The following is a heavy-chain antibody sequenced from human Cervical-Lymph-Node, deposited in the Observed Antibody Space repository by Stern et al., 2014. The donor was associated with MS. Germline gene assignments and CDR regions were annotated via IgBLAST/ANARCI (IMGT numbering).Heavy chain of an antibody. Sequence: QVQLVQSGGGVVQPGTSLRLSCAASGFTFSSYGMHWVRQAPGKGLEWVALAWYDGSTAYYTNSVKGRFTISRDNSKNTLFLQMNSLTAEDTAVYYCARRHIPYAYNYLFDYWGQGTLVTVSS. CDR3: ARRHIPYAYNYLFDY. V-gene: IGHV3-33*01. D-gene: IGHD5-24*01. J-gene: IGHJ4*02. CDR2: AWYDGSTA. CDR1: GFTFSSYG.